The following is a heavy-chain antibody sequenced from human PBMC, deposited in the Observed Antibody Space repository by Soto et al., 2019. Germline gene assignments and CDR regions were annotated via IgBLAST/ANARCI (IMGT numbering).Heavy chain of an antibody. D-gene: IGHD2-2*01. J-gene: IGHJ3*02. V-gene: IGHV1-46*03. Sequence: ASVKVSCKASGYTFTSYYMHWVRQAPGQGLEWMGIINPSGGSTSYAQKFQGRVTMTRDTSTSTVYMELSSLRSEDTAVYYCARDGPHRYCSSTSCYVGAFDIWGQGTMVTVSS. CDR1: GYTFTSYY. CDR3: ARDGPHRYCSSTSCYVGAFDI. CDR2: INPSGGST.